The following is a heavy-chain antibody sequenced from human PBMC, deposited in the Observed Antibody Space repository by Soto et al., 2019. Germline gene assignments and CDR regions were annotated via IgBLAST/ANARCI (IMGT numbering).Heavy chain of an antibody. CDR2: VNHSGST. V-gene: IGHV4-34*01. Sequence: KASETLSLTCAVYGGSINGYYCTSIRQPPGKRPEWIGDVNHSGSTNYNPSLKSRVTISVDTSKNQFSLKLRSVTAADMALFYCARAADKYSSDSWGQGTLVTVSS. J-gene: IGHJ4*02. CDR3: ARAADKYSSDS. CDR1: GGSINGYY.